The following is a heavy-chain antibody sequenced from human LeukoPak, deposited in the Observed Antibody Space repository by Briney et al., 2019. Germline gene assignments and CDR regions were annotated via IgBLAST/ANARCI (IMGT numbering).Heavy chain of an antibody. V-gene: IGHV1-69*13. CDR1: GGTFSSYA. CDR2: IIPIFGTA. CDR3: ATSMVRGVDTTYYFDY. Sequence: GASVKVSCKASGGTFSSYAISWVRQAPGQGLEWMGGIIPIFGTANYAQKFQGRVTITADESTSTAYMELSSLRSEDTAMYYCATSMVRGVDTTYYFDYWGQGTLVTVSS. J-gene: IGHJ4*02. D-gene: IGHD3-10*01.